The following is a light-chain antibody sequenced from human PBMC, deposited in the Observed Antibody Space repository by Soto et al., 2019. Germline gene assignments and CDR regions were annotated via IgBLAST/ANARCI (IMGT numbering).Light chain of an antibody. CDR3: CSYTRTSNHYF. V-gene: IGLV2-14*01. CDR2: EVR. J-gene: IGLJ1*01. Sequence: QSVLTQPASVSGSPGQSITISCTGTSSDIGDYDYVSWYQQRPGRAPKLMIYEVRYRPSGVSSRFSGSKSGNTASLTISGLQAEDEADYYCCSYTRTSNHYFFGSGTKVTVL. CDR1: SSDIGDYDY.